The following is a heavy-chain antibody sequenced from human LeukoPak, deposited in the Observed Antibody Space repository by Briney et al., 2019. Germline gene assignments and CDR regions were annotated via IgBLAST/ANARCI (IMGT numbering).Heavy chain of an antibody. V-gene: IGHV3-30-3*01. CDR3: AKDGYSRGWGELKD. J-gene: IGHJ4*02. Sequence: GGSLRLSCAASGFTFSSYAIHWVRQAPGKGLEWVAVITYDGSNKYYADSVKGRFTISRDNSKNTLYLQMNSLRAEDTAVYYCAKDGYSRGWGELKDWGQGTLGNVSS. D-gene: IGHD6-19*01. CDR1: GFTFSSYA. CDR2: ITYDGSNK.